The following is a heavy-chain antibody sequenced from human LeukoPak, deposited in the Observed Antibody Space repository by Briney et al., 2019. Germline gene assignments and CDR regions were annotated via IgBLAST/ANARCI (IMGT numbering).Heavy chain of an antibody. CDR1: GYTFTSYG. CDR2: ISAYNGDT. J-gene: IGHJ3*02. CDR3: ARGLQENLAWLQAFSAFDI. D-gene: IGHD6-19*01. V-gene: IGHV1-18*01. Sequence: ASVKVSCKASGYTFTSYGISWVRQAPGQGLEWVGWISAYNGDTNYAQKLQGRVTMTTDTSTSTAYMELRSLRSDDTAVYYCARGLQENLAWLQAFSAFDIWGQGTMVTVSS.